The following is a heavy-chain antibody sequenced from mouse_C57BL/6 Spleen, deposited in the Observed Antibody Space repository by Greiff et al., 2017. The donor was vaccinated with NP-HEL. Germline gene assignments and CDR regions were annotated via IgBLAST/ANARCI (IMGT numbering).Heavy chain of an antibody. CDR3: ARGDYYRDYFDY. J-gene: IGHJ2*01. Sequence: DVMLVESGGGLVKPGGSLKLSCAASGFTFSSYAMSWVRQTPEKRLEWVATISDGGSYTYYPDNVKGRFTISRDNAKNNLYLQMSHLKSEDTAMYYCARGDYYRDYFDYWGQGTTLTVSS. CDR1: GFTFSSYA. CDR2: ISDGGSYT. V-gene: IGHV5-4*03. D-gene: IGHD2-14*01.